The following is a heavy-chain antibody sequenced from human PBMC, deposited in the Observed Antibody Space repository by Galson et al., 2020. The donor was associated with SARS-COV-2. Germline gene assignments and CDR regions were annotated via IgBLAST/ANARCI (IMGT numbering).Heavy chain of an antibody. CDR1: GFSLSTSGVG. D-gene: IGHD3-3*01. V-gene: IGHV2-5*02. Sequence: SGPTLVKPTQTLTLTCTFSGFSLSTSGVGVGWIRQPPGKALEWLALIYWDDDKRYSPSLKSRLTITTDTSKNQVVLTMTNMDPVDTATYYCAHSFGPPHYPHGSNWFDPWGQGTLVTVSS. CDR2: IYWDDDK. J-gene: IGHJ5*02. CDR3: AHSFGPPHYPHGSNWFDP.